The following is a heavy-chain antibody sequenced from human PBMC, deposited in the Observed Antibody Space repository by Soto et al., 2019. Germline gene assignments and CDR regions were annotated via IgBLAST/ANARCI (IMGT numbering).Heavy chain of an antibody. CDR2: IYYSGST. J-gene: IGHJ6*02. CDR1: GGSISSSSYY. D-gene: IGHD6-19*01. Sequence: PSETLSLTCTVSGGSISSSSYYWGWIRQPPVKGLEWIGSIYYSGSTYYNPSLKSRVTISVDTSKNQFSLKLSSVTAADTAVYYCASRSSGWTPYYYGMDVWGQGTTVTVSS. V-gene: IGHV4-39*01. CDR3: ASRSSGWTPYYYGMDV.